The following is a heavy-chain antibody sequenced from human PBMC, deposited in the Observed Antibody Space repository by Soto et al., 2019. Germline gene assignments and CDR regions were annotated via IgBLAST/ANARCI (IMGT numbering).Heavy chain of an antibody. CDR3: AHRRPSHDPFDM. CDR2: TYWDDDK. CDR1: GFSLSTSGVG. Sequence: QITLKESGPTLVKPTQTLTLTCTFSGFSLSTSGVGVGWIRQPPGKALEWLALTYWDDDKRYSPSLKSSPTITKDTSQNRVVLTMTSMDPVDTLTYSCAHRRPSHDPFDMWGQGTMVTVSS. J-gene: IGHJ3*02. V-gene: IGHV2-5*02.